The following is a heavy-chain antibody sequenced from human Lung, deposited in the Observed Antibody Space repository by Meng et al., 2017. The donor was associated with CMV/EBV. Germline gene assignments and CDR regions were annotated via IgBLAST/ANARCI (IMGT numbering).Heavy chain of an antibody. Sequence: ESLKISCAASGFSFRNVWMSWARQAPGRGPEWVARIKSNSDGGTTDYAAPVKGRCTISRDDSKKMLFLQMNSLKTEDTGVYYCTSGLYYDSSGYLYSYRGLDVWGQGTTVTVSS. D-gene: IGHD3-22*01. CDR1: GFSFRNVW. CDR2: IKSNSDGGTT. CDR3: TSGLYYDSSGYLYSYRGLDV. V-gene: IGHV3-15*01. J-gene: IGHJ6*02.